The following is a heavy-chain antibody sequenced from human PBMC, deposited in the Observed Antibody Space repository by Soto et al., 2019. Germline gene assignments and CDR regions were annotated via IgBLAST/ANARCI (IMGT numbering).Heavy chain of an antibody. Sequence: SETLSLTCTVSGGSISSGDYHWSWIRQPPEKGLEWIGYIYYSGSTYYNPSLKSRVTISVDTSKNQFSLKLSSVTAADTAVYYCARGYYYDSSGYSTLIDAFDIWGQGTMVTVSS. CDR3: ARGYYYDSSGYSTLIDAFDI. CDR1: GGSISSGDYH. CDR2: IYYSGST. V-gene: IGHV4-30-4*01. J-gene: IGHJ3*02. D-gene: IGHD3-22*01.